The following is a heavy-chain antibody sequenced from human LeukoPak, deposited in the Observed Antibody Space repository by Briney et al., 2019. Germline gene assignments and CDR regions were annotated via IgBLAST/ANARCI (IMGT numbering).Heavy chain of an antibody. D-gene: IGHD3-16*01. V-gene: IGHV4-4*07. CDR2: IYTSGNT. CDR3: ARVGDYALKD. J-gene: IGHJ4*02. Sequence: SETLSLTCTVSGGSISSYHWSWIRQPAGKGLEWIGHIYTSGNTDYNPSLKSRVTMSVDTSKNQFSLKPNSVTAADTAVYYCARVGDYALKDWGQGTLVTVSS. CDR1: GGSISSYH.